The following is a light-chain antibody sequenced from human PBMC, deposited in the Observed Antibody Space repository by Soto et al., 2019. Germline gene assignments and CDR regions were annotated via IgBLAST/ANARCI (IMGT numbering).Light chain of an antibody. CDR1: QSISSY. V-gene: IGKV1-39*01. J-gene: IGKJ5*01. CDR3: QQSYSTSIT. CDR2: AAS. Sequence: DIQMTQSPSSLSASVGDRVTITCRASQSISSYLNWYQQKPGKAPKLLIYAASSLQSGVPSRFSGSGSGTDFTLTIGSLQPEDFATYYCQQSYSTSITFGQGTRLEIK.